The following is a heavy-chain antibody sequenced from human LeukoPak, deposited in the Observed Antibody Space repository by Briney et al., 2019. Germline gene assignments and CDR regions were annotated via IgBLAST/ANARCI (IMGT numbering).Heavy chain of an antibody. CDR1: GFTVSSNY. CDR2: IYSGGST. Sequence: GGSLRLSCAASGFTVSSNYMSWGPQAPGKGLEWGSVIYSGGSTYYADSVKGRFTISRDNSKNTLYLHMNSLRAEDTAVYYCARDLRGLGYYDSSGYYLGDYWGQGTLVTVSS. D-gene: IGHD3-22*01. CDR3: ARDLRGLGYYDSSGYYLGDY. J-gene: IGHJ4*02. V-gene: IGHV3-66*01.